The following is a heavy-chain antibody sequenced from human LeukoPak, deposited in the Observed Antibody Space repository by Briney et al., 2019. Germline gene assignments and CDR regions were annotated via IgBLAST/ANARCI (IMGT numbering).Heavy chain of an antibody. J-gene: IGHJ4*02. Sequence: GESLKISCKGSGYSFTSYWIGWVRQAPGQGLEWMGWINPNSGGTNYAQKFQGRVTITRDTSISTAYMELSRLISDDTAVYYCARGLCSGGSCYSRDYWGQGTLVTVSS. D-gene: IGHD2-15*01. CDR1: GYSFTSYW. V-gene: IGHV1-2*02. CDR2: INPNSGGT. CDR3: ARGLCSGGSCYSRDY.